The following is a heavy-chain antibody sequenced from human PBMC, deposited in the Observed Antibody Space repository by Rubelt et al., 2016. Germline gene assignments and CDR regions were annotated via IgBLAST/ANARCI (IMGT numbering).Heavy chain of an antibody. Sequence: QVQLVQSGAEVKKPGASVKVSCKASGYTFTSYAMHWVRQAPGQRLEWMGWINDGNGNTTYSQKFQGRVTITRDTSASTAYMELSSLRSEDTAVYYCARSKDTAMVTDADWYFDLWGRGTLVTVSS. CDR2: INDGNGNT. CDR1: GYTFTSYA. D-gene: IGHD5-18*01. CDR3: ARSKDTAMVTDADWYFDL. J-gene: IGHJ2*01. V-gene: IGHV1-3*01.